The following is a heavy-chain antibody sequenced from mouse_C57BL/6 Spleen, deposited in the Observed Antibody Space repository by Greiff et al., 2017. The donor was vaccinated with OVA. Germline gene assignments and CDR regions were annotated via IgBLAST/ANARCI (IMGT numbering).Heavy chain of an antibody. CDR2: IDPETGGT. Sequence: QVQLQQSGAELVRPGASVTLSCKASGYTFTDYEMHWVKQTPVHGLEWIGAIDPETGGTAYNQKFKGKAILTADKSSSTAYMELRSLTSEDSAVYYCTRRIVPYYAMDYWGQGTSVTVSS. CDR3: TRRIVPYYAMDY. D-gene: IGHD2-5*01. CDR1: GYTFTDYE. V-gene: IGHV1-15*01. J-gene: IGHJ4*01.